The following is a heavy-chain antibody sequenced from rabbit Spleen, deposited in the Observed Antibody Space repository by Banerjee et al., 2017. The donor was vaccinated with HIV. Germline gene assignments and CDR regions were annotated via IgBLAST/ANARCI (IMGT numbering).Heavy chain of an antibody. V-gene: IGHV1S45*01. Sequence: QQQLVESGGGLVKPGASLTLTCKASGFSFSNKAVMCWVHQAPGKGLEWIACINAITGKPVYASWAKGRFTISKTSSTTVTLQMTSLTVADTATYFCARDTGTSFSSYGMDLWGQGTLVTVS. CDR3: ARDTGTSFSSYGMDL. CDR2: INAITGKP. D-gene: IGHD7-1*01. J-gene: IGHJ3*01. CDR1: GFSFSNKAV.